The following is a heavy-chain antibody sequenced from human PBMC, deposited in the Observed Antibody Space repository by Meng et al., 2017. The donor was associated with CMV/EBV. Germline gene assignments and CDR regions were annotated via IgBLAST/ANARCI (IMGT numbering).Heavy chain of an antibody. CDR3: VRDHNWGPDY. Sequence: ARLTQPVAEVKSPGASAKVSCQTSGYRFSDHYMHWVRQAPGQGLEWMGWIYPNSGGTHYAQKFQDRVTMTRDTSISTVYMELSRLTSDDTAVYYCVRDHNWGPDYWGQGTLVTVSS. V-gene: IGHV1-2*02. CDR1: GYRFSDHY. CDR2: IYPNSGGT. D-gene: IGHD1-1*01. J-gene: IGHJ4*02.